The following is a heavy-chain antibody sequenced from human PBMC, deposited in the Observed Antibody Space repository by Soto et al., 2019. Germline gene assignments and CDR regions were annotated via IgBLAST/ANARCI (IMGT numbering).Heavy chain of an antibody. V-gene: IGHV3-33*01. J-gene: IGHJ4*02. Sequence: QVQLVESGGGVVQPGRSLRLSCAASGFTFSRYGMHWVRQAPGKGLEWVALIWYDGSKKYYADSVKGRFTISRDNSKNTLYLQVNSLRAEDTAVYHCAGDPAMGVLLAFEYWGQGTLVTVSS. CDR1: GFTFSRYG. CDR3: AGDPAMGVLLAFEY. D-gene: IGHD3-3*02. CDR2: IWYDGSKK.